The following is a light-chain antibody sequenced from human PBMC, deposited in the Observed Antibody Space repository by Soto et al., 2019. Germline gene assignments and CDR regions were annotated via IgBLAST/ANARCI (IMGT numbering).Light chain of an antibody. J-gene: IGKJ1*01. CDR2: VAS. CDR3: QQHSHWPPWT. CDR1: ENVRTF. V-gene: IGKV3-11*01. Sequence: EVVLTQSPATLSLSPGERATLSCRASENVRTFVDWYQQKPGQAPRLLIHVASNRATGIPARFSGSGSGTDLTLTISNLEPEDFAVYYCQQHSHWPPWTFGQGNRVEI.